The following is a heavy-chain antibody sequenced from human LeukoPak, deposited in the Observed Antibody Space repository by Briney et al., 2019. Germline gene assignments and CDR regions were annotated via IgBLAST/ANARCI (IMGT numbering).Heavy chain of an antibody. CDR3: AREGYCSGGTCYSTMSWFDP. Sequence: ASVNVSCKASGGTFNSCAISWVRQAPGQGLEWMGWINAYNGNTNYAQNLHGRITLTTDTSTSTAYMELRSLRSDDTAVYYCAREGYCSGGTCYSTMSWFDPWGQGTLVTVSS. D-gene: IGHD2-15*01. CDR2: INAYNGNT. J-gene: IGHJ5*02. V-gene: IGHV1-18*01. CDR1: GGTFNSCA.